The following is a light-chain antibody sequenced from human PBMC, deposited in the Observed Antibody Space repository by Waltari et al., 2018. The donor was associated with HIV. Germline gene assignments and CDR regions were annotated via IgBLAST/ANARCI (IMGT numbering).Light chain of an antibody. Sequence: EIVLTQFPGTLSLSPGERATLSCRASQSVSSNFLAWYQQKPGQAPRLLIYGASTRATGIPDRFSGSGSGTDFTLTITRLEPEDFALYYCHQYGRSPSFGQGTKV. CDR2: GAS. J-gene: IGKJ1*01. CDR1: QSVSSNF. V-gene: IGKV3-20*01. CDR3: HQYGRSPS.